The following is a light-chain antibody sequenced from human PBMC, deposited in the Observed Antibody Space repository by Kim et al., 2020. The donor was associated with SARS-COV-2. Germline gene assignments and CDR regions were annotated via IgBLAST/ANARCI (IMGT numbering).Light chain of an antibody. J-gene: IGLJ2*01. CDR2: EVT. CDR3: SSYAGGNTVL. V-gene: IGLV2-8*01. CDR1: SNDVGEYDF. Sequence: QYALTQPPSASASPGQSVTISCTGTSNDVGEYDFVSWYQQHPGKAPKLLIYEVTRRPSGVPDRFSGSKSDNTASLTVSGLQPEDEADYYCSSYAGGNTVLFGGGTKVTVL.